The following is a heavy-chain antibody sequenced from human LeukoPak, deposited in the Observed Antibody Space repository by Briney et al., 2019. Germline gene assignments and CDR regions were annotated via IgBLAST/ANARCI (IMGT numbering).Heavy chain of an antibody. J-gene: IGHJ4*02. CDR1: GGSISSYY. D-gene: IGHD3-22*01. V-gene: IGHV4-59*01. CDR2: IYYSGRT. CDR3: ARDRGYYDSGGYYPYYFDY. Sequence: SETLSLTCTVSGGSISSYYWSWIRQPPGQGLEWIGYIYYSGRTNYNPSLKSRVTISVDTSKNQFSLKLSSVTAADTAVYYCARDRGYYDSGGYYPYYFDYWGQGTLVTVSS.